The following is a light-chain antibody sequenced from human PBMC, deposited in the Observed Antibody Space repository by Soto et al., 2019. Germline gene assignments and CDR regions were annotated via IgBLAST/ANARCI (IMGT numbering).Light chain of an antibody. CDR3: QQYDNWPLLT. J-gene: IGKJ4*01. CDR2: DAS. CDR1: QSVSSY. V-gene: IGKV3-11*01. Sequence: EIVLTQSPATLSLSPGERATLSCRASQSVSSYLAWYQQKPGQAPRLPIYDASNRATGIPARFSGSGSGTDFTLTISSLEPEDFAVYYCQQYDNWPLLTFGGGTKVDIK.